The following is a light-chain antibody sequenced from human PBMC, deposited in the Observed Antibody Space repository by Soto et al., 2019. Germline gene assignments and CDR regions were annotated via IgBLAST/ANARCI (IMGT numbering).Light chain of an antibody. CDR1: QSVSSSY. J-gene: IGKJ4*01. CDR2: GAS. V-gene: IGKV3-20*01. CDR3: RQYGDLLT. Sequence: EIVLTQSPGTLSLSPGERATLSCRASQSVSSSYLAWYQQKPGQAPRLLIYGASSRATGIPDRFSGSGSGTDFTLTISRLEPEDFAVYYCRQYGDLLTFGGGTKVDIK.